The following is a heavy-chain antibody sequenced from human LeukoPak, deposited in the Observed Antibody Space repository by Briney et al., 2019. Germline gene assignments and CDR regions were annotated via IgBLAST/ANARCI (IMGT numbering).Heavy chain of an antibody. CDR2: IIPIFGTA. J-gene: IGHJ3*02. D-gene: IGHD3-3*01. CDR3: ARESGGFGVVTIDAFDI. Sequence: SVKVSCNTSGYTFTNYGISWVRQAPGQGLEWMGGIIPIFGTANYAQKFQGRVTITTDESTSTAYMELSSLRSEDTAVYYCARESGGFGVVTIDAFDIWGQGTMVTVSS. V-gene: IGHV1-69*05. CDR1: GYTFTNYG.